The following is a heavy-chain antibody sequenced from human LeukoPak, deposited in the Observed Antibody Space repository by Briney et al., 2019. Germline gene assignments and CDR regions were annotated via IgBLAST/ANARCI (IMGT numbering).Heavy chain of an antibody. CDR2: ISYTGSA. D-gene: IGHD5-24*01. CDR1: GGSLSSYY. Sequence: PSETLSLTCTVSGGSLSSYYWSWMRQPPGKGLEWIGYISYTGSANYNPSLKSRVSISVDTTKSHFSLRLSSVTAADTAVYYCARGRWLQYYFDYWGQGTLVTVSS. V-gene: IGHV4-59*01. J-gene: IGHJ4*02. CDR3: ARGRWLQYYFDY.